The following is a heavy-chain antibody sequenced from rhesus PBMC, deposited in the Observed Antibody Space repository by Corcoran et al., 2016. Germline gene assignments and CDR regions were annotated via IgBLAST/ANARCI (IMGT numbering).Heavy chain of an antibody. Sequence: QVQLQESGPGLVKPSETLPLTCAVSGASISSNYWSWIRQAPGKGLEWIGRIYGSGGRTDYNPSRKSRVTISIDTAKNQFSLKLSSVTAADTAVYYCARDKYCTGSGCYDDGLDSWGQGVVVTVSS. V-gene: IGHV4S2*01. D-gene: IGHD2-21*01. J-gene: IGHJ6*01. CDR2: IYGSGGRT. CDR1: GASISSNY. CDR3: ARDKYCTGSGCYDDGLDS.